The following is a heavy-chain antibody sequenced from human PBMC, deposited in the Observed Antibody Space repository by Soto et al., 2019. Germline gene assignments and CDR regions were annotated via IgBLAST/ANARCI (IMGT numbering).Heavy chain of an antibody. Sequence: ASVKVSCKASGYTFTSYAMHWVRQAPGQRLEWMGWINAGNGNTKYSQKFQGRVTITRDTSASTAYMELSSLRSEDTAVYYCARDLGSSSPTYYYYGMDVWGQGTTVTSP. V-gene: IGHV1-3*01. CDR1: GYTFTSYA. J-gene: IGHJ6*02. D-gene: IGHD6-6*01. CDR2: INAGNGNT. CDR3: ARDLGSSSPTYYYYGMDV.